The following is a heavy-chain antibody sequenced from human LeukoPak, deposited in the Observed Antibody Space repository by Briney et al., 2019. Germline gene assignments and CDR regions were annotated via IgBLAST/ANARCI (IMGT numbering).Heavy chain of an antibody. D-gene: IGHD5-24*01. CDR1: GYRFANYW. J-gene: IGHJ3*01. CDR3: ALRVGRDGYKG. Sequence: GESLKISCKGSGYRFANYWIGWVRQKPGKGLEWMGIIYPGDSDTRYSPSFQGQVTISADKSVSTAYLQWTTLKASDTAIYYCALRVGRDGYKGWGQGTMVTVSS. V-gene: IGHV5-51*01. CDR2: IYPGDSDT.